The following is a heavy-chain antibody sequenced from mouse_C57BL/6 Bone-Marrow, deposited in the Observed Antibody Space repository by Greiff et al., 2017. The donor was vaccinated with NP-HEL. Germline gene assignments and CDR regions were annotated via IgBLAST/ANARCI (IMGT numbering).Heavy chain of an antibody. CDR3: ARSIYYDYADDPFYAMDY. Sequence: EVQGVESGGGLVQPGGSLSLSCAASGFTFTDYYMSWVRQPPGKALEWLGFIRNKANGYTTEYSASVKGRFTIYSDNSQSILYLQMNALRAEDSATYYCARSIYYDYADDPFYAMDYWGQGTSVTVSS. V-gene: IGHV7-3*01. J-gene: IGHJ4*01. CDR2: IRNKANGYTT. CDR1: GFTFTDYY. D-gene: IGHD2-4*01.